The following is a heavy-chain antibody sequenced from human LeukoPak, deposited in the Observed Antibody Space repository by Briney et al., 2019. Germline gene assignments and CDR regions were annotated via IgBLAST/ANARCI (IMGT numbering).Heavy chain of an antibody. J-gene: IGHJ4*02. CDR2: ISSSGSTI. V-gene: IGHV3-48*03. CDR3: ARDPRGSGYAIFDN. CDR1: GFTFSSYE. Sequence: PGGSLRLSCAASGFTFSSYEMNWVRQAPGKGLEWVSYISSSGSTIYYADSVKGRFTISRDNAKNSLYLQMNSLRAEGTAVYYCARDPRGSGYAIFDNWGQGTLVTVSS. D-gene: IGHD2-15*01.